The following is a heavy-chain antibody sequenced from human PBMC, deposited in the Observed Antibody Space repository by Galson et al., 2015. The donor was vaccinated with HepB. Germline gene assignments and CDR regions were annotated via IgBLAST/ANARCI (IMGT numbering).Heavy chain of an antibody. Sequence: QSGAEVKKPGESLRISCKGSGYSFTSYWISWVRQMPGKGLEWMGRIDPSDSYTNYSPSFQGHVTISADKSISTAYLQWSSLKASDTAMYYCARHAPLGDSSGASDAFDIWGQGTMVTVSS. CDR1: GYSFTSYW. CDR2: IDPSDSYT. J-gene: IGHJ3*02. CDR3: ARHAPLGDSSGASDAFDI. D-gene: IGHD6-19*01. V-gene: IGHV5-10-1*01.